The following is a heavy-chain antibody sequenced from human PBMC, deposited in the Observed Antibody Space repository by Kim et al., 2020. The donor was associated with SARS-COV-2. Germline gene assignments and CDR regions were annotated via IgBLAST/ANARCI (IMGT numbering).Heavy chain of an antibody. D-gene: IGHD3-22*01. Sequence: GGSLRLSCAASGFTFSDHYMDWVRQAPGKGLEWVGRTRNKANSYTTEYAASVKGRFTISRDDSKNSLYLQMNSLKTEDTAVYYCARVHLYYYDSSGYYNDAGRDYWGQGTLVTVSS. V-gene: IGHV3-72*01. CDR1: GFTFSDHY. J-gene: IGHJ4*02. CDR2: TRNKANSYTT. CDR3: ARVHLYYYDSSGYYNDAGRDY.